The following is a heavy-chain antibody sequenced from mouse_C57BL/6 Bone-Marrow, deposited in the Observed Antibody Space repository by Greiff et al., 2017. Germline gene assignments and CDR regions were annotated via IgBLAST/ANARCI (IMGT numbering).Heavy chain of an antibody. V-gene: IGHV1-72*01. Sequence: QVQLQQPGAELVKPGASVKLSCKASGYTFTSYWMHWVKQRPGRGLEWIGRIEPNSGGNKYNEKFKSKAILTVDKPSSTAYMHLSSLTSEDSAVYYCERENYYGSFAYWGQGTLVTVSA. CDR1: GYTFTSYW. CDR2: IEPNSGGN. CDR3: ERENYYGSFAY. D-gene: IGHD1-1*01. J-gene: IGHJ3*01.